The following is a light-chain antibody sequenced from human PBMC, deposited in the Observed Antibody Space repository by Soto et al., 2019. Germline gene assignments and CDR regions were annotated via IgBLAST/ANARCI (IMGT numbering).Light chain of an antibody. CDR2: GAS. CDR3: QQYNNWPLT. V-gene: IGKV3-15*01. Sequence: EIVMTQSPATLSVSPGERATLSCRASQSVSSNLAWYQQKPGQAPRLLIYGASTRATGISARFSGSGSGTEFPLTISSLPSEDFAVYYCQQYNNWPLTFGGGTKVEIK. J-gene: IGKJ4*01. CDR1: QSVSSN.